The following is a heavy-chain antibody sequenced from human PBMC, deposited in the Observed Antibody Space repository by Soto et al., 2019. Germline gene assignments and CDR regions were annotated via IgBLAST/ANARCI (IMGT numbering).Heavy chain of an antibody. J-gene: IGHJ5*02. D-gene: IGHD4-17*01. CDR2: ISTFNGNT. Sequence: QVHLVQSGTEVKEPGASVKVSCKASASTFTGYTINWVRQAPGQGLEWMGWISTFNGNTKYAGNFEGRVTMATNTSKTTAYMELTSPTFDDTAVYFCAGGTVTSGRWFGPWGQGTLVSVSS. CDR1: ASTFTGYT. CDR3: AGGTVTSGRWFGP. V-gene: IGHV1-18*04.